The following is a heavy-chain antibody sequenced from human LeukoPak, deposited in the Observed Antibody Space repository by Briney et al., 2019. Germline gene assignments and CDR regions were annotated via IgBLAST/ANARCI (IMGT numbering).Heavy chain of an antibody. CDR1: GYTFTSYD. Sequence: ASVKVSCKASGYTFTSYDINWVRQATGQGLEWMGWMNPNSGNTGYAQKFQGRVTMTRDTSTSTVYMELSSLRSEDTAVYYCARDRIAAAGVEPNFDYWGQGTLVTVSS. CDR3: ARDRIAAAGVEPNFDY. V-gene: IGHV1-8*01. CDR2: MNPNSGNT. J-gene: IGHJ4*02. D-gene: IGHD6-13*01.